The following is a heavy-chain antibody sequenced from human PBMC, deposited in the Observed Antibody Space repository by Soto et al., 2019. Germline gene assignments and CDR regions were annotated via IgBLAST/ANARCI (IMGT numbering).Heavy chain of an antibody. V-gene: IGHV3-48*02. D-gene: IGHD2-15*01. CDR1: GFTFSTYS. CDR3: ARGLGYCSGGSCYSDY. Sequence: EVQLVESGGALVQPAGSLRLSCAASGFTFSTYSMNWVRQAPGQGLEWVSYISSSSSTIYYADSVKGRFTISRDNAKNSLYLQMNSLRDEDTAVYYCARGLGYCSGGSCYSDYLGQGTLVTVS. J-gene: IGHJ4*02. CDR2: ISSSSSTI.